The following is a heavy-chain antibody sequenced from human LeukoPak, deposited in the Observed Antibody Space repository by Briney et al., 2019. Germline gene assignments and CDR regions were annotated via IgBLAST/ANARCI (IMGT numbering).Heavy chain of an antibody. V-gene: IGHV1-2*06. D-gene: IGHD2-2*01. J-gene: IGHJ4*02. CDR2: INPNSGGT. CDR3: ARSALGYCSSTRCFGFDY. Sequence: GASVKVSSKASGYTFTDYYIHWVRQAPGQGLEWMGRINPNSGGTYYAQKFQGRVTMTRDTSISTAYMELSSLRSDDTAVYYCARSALGYCSSTRCFGFDYWGQGTLVTVSS. CDR1: GYTFTDYY.